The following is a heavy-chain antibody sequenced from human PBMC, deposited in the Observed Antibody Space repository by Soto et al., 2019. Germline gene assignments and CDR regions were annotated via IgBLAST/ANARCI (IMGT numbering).Heavy chain of an antibody. Sequence: QVQLVQSGAEVKKPGSSVKVSCKASGGTFSSYAISWVRQAPGQGLEWMGGIIPIFGTANYAQKFQGRVKITADESTSTAYMELSSLRSEDTAVYYCARQMIVGPNYGYYYYGMDVWGQGTTVTVSS. CDR3: ARQMIVGPNYGYYYYGMDV. D-gene: IGHD1-26*01. CDR2: IIPIFGTA. J-gene: IGHJ6*02. CDR1: GGTFSSYA. V-gene: IGHV1-69*01.